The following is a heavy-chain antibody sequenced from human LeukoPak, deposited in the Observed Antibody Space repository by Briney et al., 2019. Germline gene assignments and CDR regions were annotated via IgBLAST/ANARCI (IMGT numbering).Heavy chain of an antibody. V-gene: IGHV4-59*01. Sequence: KASEALSLTCTVSGGSISSYYWSWIRQPPGKGLEWIGYIYYSGSTNYNPSLKSRVTISVDTSKNQFSLKLSSVTAADTAVYYCASTNSYGAPIPFDYWGQGTLVTVSS. J-gene: IGHJ4*02. CDR1: GGSISSYY. CDR3: ASTNSYGAPIPFDY. D-gene: IGHD5-18*01. CDR2: IYYSGST.